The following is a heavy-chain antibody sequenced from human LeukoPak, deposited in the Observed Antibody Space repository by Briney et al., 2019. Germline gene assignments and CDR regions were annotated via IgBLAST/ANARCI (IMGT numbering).Heavy chain of an antibody. CDR3: ARPIDSSGFPHHAFDI. CDR1: GFTFDDYG. D-gene: IGHD3-22*01. J-gene: IGHJ3*02. Sequence: GGSLRLSCAASGFTFDDYGMSWVRQAPGKGLEWVSGINWNGGNTGYADSVKGRFTISRDNAKNSLYLQMNSLRAEDTALYYCARPIDSSGFPHHAFDIRGQGTMVTVSS. CDR2: INWNGGNT. V-gene: IGHV3-20*04.